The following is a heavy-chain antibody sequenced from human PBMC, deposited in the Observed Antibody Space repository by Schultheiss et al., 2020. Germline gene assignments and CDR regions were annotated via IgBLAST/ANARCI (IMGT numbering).Heavy chain of an antibody. V-gene: IGHV3-33*01. CDR3: VRSTTVAGPFDY. CDR2: IWYDGSNK. CDR1: GFTFSNYA. J-gene: IGHJ4*02. Sequence: VGSLRLSCVASGFTFSNYAMHWVRQAPGKGLEWVAIIWYDGSNKYYVDSVKGRFIISRDDSKKTLYLQMNSLRADDTAVYYCVRSTTVAGPFDYWGQGTLVTVSS. D-gene: IGHD6-19*01.